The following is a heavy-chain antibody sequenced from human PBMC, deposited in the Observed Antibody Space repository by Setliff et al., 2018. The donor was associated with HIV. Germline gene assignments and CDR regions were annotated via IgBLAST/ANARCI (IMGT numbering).Heavy chain of an antibody. J-gene: IGHJ3*02. V-gene: IGHV4-39*07. Sequence: PSETLSLTRSVSVGSISSDSYFWGWIRQPPGRGLEWIGTIYYSGSTYYNPSLKSRVTILVDTSKNQFSLKVTSVTAADTAVYYCARTVVVVAAPYAFDMWGQGTRVTVSS. D-gene: IGHD2-15*01. CDR1: VGSISSDSYF. CDR3: ARTVVVVAAPYAFDM. CDR2: IYYSGST.